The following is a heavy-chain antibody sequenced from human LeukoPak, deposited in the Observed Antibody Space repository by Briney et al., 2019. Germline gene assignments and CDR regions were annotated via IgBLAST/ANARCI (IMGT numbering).Heavy chain of an antibody. D-gene: IGHD5-18*01. CDR1: GYSFTSYW. Sequence: GESLKISCKGSGYSFTSYWIGWVRQMPEKGLEWMGIIYPGDSDTRYSPSFQGQVTISADKSISTAYLQWSSLKASDTAMYYCARDATGIQLWLPLGYWGQGTLVTVSS. J-gene: IGHJ4*02. CDR3: ARDATGIQLWLPLGY. CDR2: IYPGDSDT. V-gene: IGHV5-51*01.